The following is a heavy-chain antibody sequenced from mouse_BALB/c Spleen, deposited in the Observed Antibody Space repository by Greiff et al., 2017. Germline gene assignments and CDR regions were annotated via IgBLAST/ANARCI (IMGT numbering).Heavy chain of an antibody. D-gene: IGHD2-2*01. V-gene: IGHV2-6-7*01. CDR2: IWGDGST. Sequence: VQLQQSGPGLVAPSQSLSITCTVSGFSLTGYGVNWVRQPPGKGLEWLGMIWGDGSTDYNSALKSRLSISKDNSKSQVFLKMNSLQTDDTARYYCARGKGGYEWYFDVWGAGTTVTVSS. J-gene: IGHJ1*01. CDR1: GFSLTGYG. CDR3: ARGKGGYEWYFDV.